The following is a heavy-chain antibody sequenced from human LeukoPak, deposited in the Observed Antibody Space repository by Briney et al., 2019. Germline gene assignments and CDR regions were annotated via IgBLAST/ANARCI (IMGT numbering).Heavy chain of an antibody. Sequence: GASLQISCRGSGSSFTSYWIGWVRQMPGKGLEWMGIIYPGDSDTRYSPSFQGQVTISADKSISTAYLQWSSLKASDTAMYYCARQGDYDFWSGYYTAGWFDPWGQGTLVTVSS. CDR2: IYPGDSDT. V-gene: IGHV5-51*01. D-gene: IGHD3-3*01. CDR3: ARQGDYDFWSGYYTAGWFDP. CDR1: GSSFTSYW. J-gene: IGHJ5*02.